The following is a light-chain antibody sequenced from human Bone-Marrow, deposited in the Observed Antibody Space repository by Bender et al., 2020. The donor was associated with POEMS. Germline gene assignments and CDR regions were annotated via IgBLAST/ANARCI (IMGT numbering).Light chain of an antibody. Sequence: SIDLTQPPSVSVSPGQTATINCSGERLGDRFAFWYQRGAGPSPLLVIYQDSKRPSGIPERFSGSNSGNTASLTISGLQAEDDADYYCSSYAGSNYFEIVFGGGTKLTVL. CDR3: SSYAGSNYFEIV. J-gene: IGLJ3*02. V-gene: IGLV3-1*01. CDR1: RLGDRF. CDR2: QDS.